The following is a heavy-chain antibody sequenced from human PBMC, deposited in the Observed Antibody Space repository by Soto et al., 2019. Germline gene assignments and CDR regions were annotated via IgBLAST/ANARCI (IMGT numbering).Heavy chain of an antibody. CDR2: ISSSGSTI. CDR1: GFTFSDYY. J-gene: IGHJ6*03. Sequence: GGSLRLSCAASGFTFSDYYMSWIRQAPGKGLERVSYISSSGSTIYYADSVKGRFTISRDNAKNSLYLQMNSLRAEDTAVYYCAISLVCSGGSCYAYYYYYYMDVWGKGTTVTVSS. CDR3: AISLVCSGGSCYAYYYYYYMDV. V-gene: IGHV3-11*01. D-gene: IGHD2-15*01.